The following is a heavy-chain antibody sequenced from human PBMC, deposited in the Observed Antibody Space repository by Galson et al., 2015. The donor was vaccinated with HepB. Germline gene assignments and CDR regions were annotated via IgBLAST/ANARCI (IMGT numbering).Heavy chain of an antibody. V-gene: IGHV1-46*04. J-gene: IGHJ6*02. CDR3: ARRNYNYGLDV. CDR1: GYTFTASY. D-gene: IGHD5-24*01. Sequence: SVKVSCKASGYTFTASYIHWVRQAPGQGLERMGLINPSNGLTTYAQKLQGRLTVTRDTSTSTVYMDLSSLRSEDTAVYFCARRNYNYGLDVWGQGTTVTVSS. CDR2: INPSNGLT.